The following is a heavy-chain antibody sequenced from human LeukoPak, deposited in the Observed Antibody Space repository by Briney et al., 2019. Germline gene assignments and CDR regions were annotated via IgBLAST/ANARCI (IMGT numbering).Heavy chain of an antibody. V-gene: IGHV3-7*01. Sequence: GGSLRLSCAASGFTFSSYWMSWVRQAPGKGLEWVANIKQDGSEKYYVDSVKGRFTISRDNAKNSLYLQMNSLRAEDTAVYYCARDSYCSSTSCYMGGNWFDPWGQGTLVTVSS. CDR2: IKQDGSEK. J-gene: IGHJ5*02. D-gene: IGHD2-2*02. CDR1: GFTFSSYW. CDR3: ARDSYCSSTSCYMGGNWFDP.